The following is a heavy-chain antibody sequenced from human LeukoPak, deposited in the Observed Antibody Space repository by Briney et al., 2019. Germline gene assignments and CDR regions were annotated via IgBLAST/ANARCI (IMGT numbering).Heavy chain of an antibody. CDR1: GGSISSSSYY. V-gene: IGHV4-39*07. Sequence: PSDTLSLTCTVSGGSISSSSYYWGWIRQPPGKGLEWVGSIYYSGSTYYNPSLKSRVTISVDTSKNQFYMKLSSVTAADTAVYYCARGYYGSGTAMGDYWGQGTLVTVSS. D-gene: IGHD3-10*01. CDR2: IYYSGST. CDR3: ARGYYGSGTAMGDY. J-gene: IGHJ4*02.